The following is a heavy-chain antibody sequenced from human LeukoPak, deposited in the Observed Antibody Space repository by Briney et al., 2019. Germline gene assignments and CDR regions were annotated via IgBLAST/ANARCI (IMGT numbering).Heavy chain of an antibody. D-gene: IGHD2-21*02. CDR2: LSGTGGNT. CDR3: AKAWALTYLGGVDS. Sequence: GASLRLSCAASAFTISSYAMAWVRQAPGKGLEWVSTLSGTGGNTYYADSVRGRFTISRDNSKNTLYLQMNSLRAEDTAVYYCAKAWALTYLGGVDSWGQGTLVTVSS. V-gene: IGHV3-23*01. CDR1: AFTISSYA. J-gene: IGHJ4*02.